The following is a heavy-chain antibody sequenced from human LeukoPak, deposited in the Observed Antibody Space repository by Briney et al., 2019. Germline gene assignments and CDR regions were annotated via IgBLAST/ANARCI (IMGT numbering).Heavy chain of an antibody. Sequence: GGSLRLSCAASGFTFSDYWMTWVRQAPGKGLEWVANINQDGSEKNYVNSVKGRFTISRDNAKNSLYLQMSSLRAEDTAVYYCAKAGLRYFDWLLSHIDYWGQGTLVTVSS. V-gene: IGHV3-7*01. CDR2: INQDGSEK. J-gene: IGHJ4*02. CDR1: GFTFSDYW. CDR3: AKAGLRYFDWLLSHIDY. D-gene: IGHD3-9*01.